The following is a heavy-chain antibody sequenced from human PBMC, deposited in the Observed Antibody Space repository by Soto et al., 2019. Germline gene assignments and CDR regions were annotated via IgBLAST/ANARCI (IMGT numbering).Heavy chain of an antibody. Sequence: SETLSLTCTVSGGSISSSSYYWGWIRQPPGKGLEWIGSIYYSGSTYYNPSLKSRVTISADKSISTAYLQWSSLKASDTAMYYCARPNYDIFRGGMDVWGQGTTVTVS. CDR2: IYYSGST. V-gene: IGHV4-39*07. CDR1: GGSISSSSYY. CDR3: ARPNYDIFRGGMDV. J-gene: IGHJ6*02. D-gene: IGHD3-9*01.